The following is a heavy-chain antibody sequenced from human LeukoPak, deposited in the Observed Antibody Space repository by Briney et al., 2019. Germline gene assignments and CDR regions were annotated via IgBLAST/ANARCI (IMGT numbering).Heavy chain of an antibody. Sequence: GGSLRLSCAASGFTFSSYGMHWVRQAPGKGLEWVAVISYDGSNTYYAGSVKGRFTISRDNSKNMLYLQMNSLRAEDTAVYYCAKPYYYGSRSYMDYWGQGTLVTVSS. J-gene: IGHJ4*02. CDR3: AKPYYYGSRSYMDY. CDR2: ISYDGSNT. D-gene: IGHD3-10*01. CDR1: GFTFSSYG. V-gene: IGHV3-30*18.